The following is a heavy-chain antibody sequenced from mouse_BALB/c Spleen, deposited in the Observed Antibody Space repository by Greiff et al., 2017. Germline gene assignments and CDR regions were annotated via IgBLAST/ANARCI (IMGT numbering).Heavy chain of an antibody. Sequence: EVKLQESGAELVKPGASVKLSCTASGFNIKDTYMHWVKQRPEQGLEWIGRIDPANGNTKYDPKFQGKATITADTSSNTAYLQLSSLTSEDTAVYYCASPFTTVVATGAMDYWGQGTSVTVSS. CDR2: IDPANGNT. CDR3: ASPFTTVVATGAMDY. D-gene: IGHD1-1*01. V-gene: IGHV14-3*02. J-gene: IGHJ4*01. CDR1: GFNIKDTY.